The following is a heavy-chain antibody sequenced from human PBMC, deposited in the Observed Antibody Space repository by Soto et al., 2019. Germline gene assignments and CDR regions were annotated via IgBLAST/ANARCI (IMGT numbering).Heavy chain of an antibody. CDR3: ARDLRTRDSSGYSNNWFGP. V-gene: IGHV4-31*03. CDR2: LYYSGST. D-gene: IGHD3-22*01. Sequence: PSETLSLTCTVSGGSISSGGYYWSWIRQHPGKGLEWIGYLYYSGSTYYNPSLKSRVTISVDTSKNQFSLKLSSVTAADTAVYYCARDLRTRDSSGYSNNWFGPWGQGTLVTVSS. J-gene: IGHJ5*02. CDR1: GGSISSGGYY.